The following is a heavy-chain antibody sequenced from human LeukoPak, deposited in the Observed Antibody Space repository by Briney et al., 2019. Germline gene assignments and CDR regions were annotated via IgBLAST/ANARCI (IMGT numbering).Heavy chain of an antibody. CDR2: IYPGDSDT. CDR3: ARRPTYYYYDSSGYYGPDAFDI. V-gene: IGHV5-51*01. D-gene: IGHD3-22*01. Sequence: GESLKISCKGSGYGFTSYWIGWVRQMPGKGLEWMGIIYPGDSDTRYSPSFQGQVTISADKSISTAYLQWSSLKASDTAMYYCARRPTYYYYDSSGYYGPDAFDIWGQGTMVTVSS. J-gene: IGHJ3*02. CDR1: GYGFTSYW.